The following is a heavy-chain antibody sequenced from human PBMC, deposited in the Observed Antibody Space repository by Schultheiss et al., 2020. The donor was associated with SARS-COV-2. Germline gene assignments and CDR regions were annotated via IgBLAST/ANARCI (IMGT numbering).Heavy chain of an antibody. Sequence: GGSLRLSCAASGFTFGDYSMHWLRRAPGKGLEWVSGITWNSGQIGYADSVKGRFTISRDNSKNTLYLQMNSLGVEDTAVYYCARDRDDAFDIWGQGTMVTVSS. CDR1: GFTFGDYS. CDR2: ITWNSGQI. J-gene: IGHJ3*02. V-gene: IGHV3-9*01. CDR3: ARDRDDAFDI.